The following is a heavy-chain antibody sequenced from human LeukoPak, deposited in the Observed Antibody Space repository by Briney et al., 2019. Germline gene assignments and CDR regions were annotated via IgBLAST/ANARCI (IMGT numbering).Heavy chain of an antibody. Sequence: RTSETLSLTCTFSGASISTGGYYWTWIRQPPGGGLEWIGYIYYTGSVDYNPSLKSRLTISLDKSKNQFSLKLNSVTAADTAIYYCVRDLSYYFGSGTSALDVWGQGTAVTVS. D-gene: IGHD3-10*01. J-gene: IGHJ6*02. CDR2: IYYTGSV. CDR3: VRDLSYYFGSGTSALDV. CDR1: GASISTGGYY. V-gene: IGHV4-31*03.